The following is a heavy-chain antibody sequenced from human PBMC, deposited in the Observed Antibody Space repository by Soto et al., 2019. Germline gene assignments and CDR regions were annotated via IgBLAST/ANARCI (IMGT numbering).Heavy chain of an antibody. V-gene: IGHV3-7*04. J-gene: IGHJ6*03. D-gene: IGHD6-6*01. CDR1: GFTFSSYW. Sequence: GGSLRLSCAASGFTFSSYWMSWVRQAPGKGLEWVANIKQDGSEKYYVDSVKGRFTISRDNAKNSLYLQMNSLRAEDTAVYYCARGDTYSSSVAYYYYMDVWGKGTTVTVSS. CDR2: IKQDGSEK. CDR3: ARGDTYSSSVAYYYYMDV.